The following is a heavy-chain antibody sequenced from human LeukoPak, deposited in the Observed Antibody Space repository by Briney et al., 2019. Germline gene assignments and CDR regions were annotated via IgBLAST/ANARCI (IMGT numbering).Heavy chain of an antibody. J-gene: IGHJ4*02. Sequence: PGGSLRLSCAASGFTFSSYGMHWVRQAPGKGLEWVAVISYDGSNKYYADSVKGRFTISRDNSKNTLYLQMNSLRAEDTAVYYCANAPHFDYWGQGTLVTVSS. CDR3: ANAPHFDY. CDR1: GFTFSSYG. V-gene: IGHV3-30*18. CDR2: ISYDGSNK.